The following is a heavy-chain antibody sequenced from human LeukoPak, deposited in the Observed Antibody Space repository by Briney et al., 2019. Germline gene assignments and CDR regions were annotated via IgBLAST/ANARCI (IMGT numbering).Heavy chain of an antibody. J-gene: IGHJ3*01. Sequence: ASVKVSCKASGYSFTTYGISWVRQAPGQGLEWMGWISANNNNTDNVQKLQGRVTITTDTSTSTAYRELRSLRSDAAAVYYCARALYHTCDSWGQGTMVTVSS. V-gene: IGHV1-18*01. CDR1: GYSFTTYG. CDR3: ARALYHTCDS. CDR2: ISANNNNT. D-gene: IGHD2-21*02.